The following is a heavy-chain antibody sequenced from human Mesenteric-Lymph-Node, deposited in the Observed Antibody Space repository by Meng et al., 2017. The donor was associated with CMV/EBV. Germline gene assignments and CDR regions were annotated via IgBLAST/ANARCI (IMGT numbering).Heavy chain of an antibody. CDR1: GFTFSNAW. Sequence: GGSLRLSCAASGFTFSNAWMSWVRQAPGKGLEWVANIKQDGSEKYYVGSVKGRFTISRDNAKNSLYLQMNSLRAEDTAVYYCARDPRVKSYVVVPAASDYWGQGTMVTVSS. CDR3: ARDPRVKSYVVVPAASDY. D-gene: IGHD2-2*01. V-gene: IGHV3-7*01. CDR2: IKQDGSEK. J-gene: IGHJ4*02.